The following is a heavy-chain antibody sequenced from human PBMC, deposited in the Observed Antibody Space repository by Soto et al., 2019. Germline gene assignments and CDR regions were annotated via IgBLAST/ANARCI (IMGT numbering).Heavy chain of an antibody. CDR1: GFTFSSYA. D-gene: IGHD1-26*01. V-gene: IGHV3-30*04. CDR2: ISYDGSNK. Sequence: GGSLRLSCAASGFTFSSYAMHWVRQAPGKGLEWVAVISYDGSNKYYADSVKGRFTISRDNSKNTLYRQMNSLRAEDTAVYYCARDRGAGNSGGYRAFDIWGQGTIVTVSS. CDR3: ARDRGAGNSGGYRAFDI. J-gene: IGHJ3*02.